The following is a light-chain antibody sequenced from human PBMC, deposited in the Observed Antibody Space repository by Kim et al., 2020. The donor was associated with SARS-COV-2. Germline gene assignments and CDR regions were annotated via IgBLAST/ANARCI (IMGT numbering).Light chain of an antibody. CDR2: QDT. J-gene: IGLJ2*01. CDR3: QAWDSGTVV. V-gene: IGLV3-1*01. Sequence: VAPGQTASIPCSGDKLGDKYACWYQQKPGQSPVLVIYQDTKRPSGIPERFSGSNSGNTATLTISGTQAMDEADYYCQAWDSGTVVFGGGTQLTVL. CDR1: KLGDKY.